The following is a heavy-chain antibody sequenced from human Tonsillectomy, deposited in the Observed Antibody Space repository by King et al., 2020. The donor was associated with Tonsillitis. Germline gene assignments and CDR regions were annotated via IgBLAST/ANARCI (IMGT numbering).Heavy chain of an antibody. V-gene: IGHV1-2*02. D-gene: IGHD3-10*01. J-gene: IGHJ3*02. CDR1: GYTFTGYH. CDR2: ISPNSGGT. CDR3: AKIGTAYGAFAI. Sequence: VQLVESGAEVKKPGASVKVSCKASGYTFTGYHMHWVRQARGQGLEWMGWISPNSGGTNYAQMFQGRVTMTRDTSITTAYMELSGLRSDDTAGYYCAKIGTAYGAFAIWGQGTMVTVSS.